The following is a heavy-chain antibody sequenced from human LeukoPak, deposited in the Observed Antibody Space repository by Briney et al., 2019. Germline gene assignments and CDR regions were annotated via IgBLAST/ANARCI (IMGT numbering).Heavy chain of an antibody. V-gene: IGHV3-66*01. J-gene: IGHJ1*01. CDR1: GLTISNNF. D-gene: IGHD3-10*01. CDR2: IYSGGST. CDR3: ARDTDYYGSGRHGYFDH. Sequence: GSLRLSCAASGLTISNNFMGWVRQTPGKGLEWVSLIYSGGSTYSADSVKGRFIISRDNSKNTLHLQMNSLRAEDTAVYYCARDTDYYGSGRHGYFDHWGQGTLVTVSS.